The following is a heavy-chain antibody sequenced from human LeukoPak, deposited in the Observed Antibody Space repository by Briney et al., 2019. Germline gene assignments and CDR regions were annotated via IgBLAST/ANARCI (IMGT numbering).Heavy chain of an antibody. CDR2: IYYSGST. V-gene: IGHV4-59*08. CDR1: GASITHNF. Sequence: SETLSLTCTVTGASITHNFWNWFRQPAGKGLEWIGYIYYSGSTNYNPSLKSRVIISVDTSKNQFSLKLSSVTAADTAVYYCAGYYYGSGSYYKPSFDYWGQGTLVTVSS. CDR3: AGYYYGSGSYYKPSFDY. J-gene: IGHJ4*02. D-gene: IGHD3-10*01.